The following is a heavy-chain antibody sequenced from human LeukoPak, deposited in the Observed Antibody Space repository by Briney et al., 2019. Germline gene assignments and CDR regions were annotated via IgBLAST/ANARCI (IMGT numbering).Heavy chain of an antibody. J-gene: IGHJ4*02. D-gene: IGHD1-26*01. CDR3: ARDSIVGVIIKDFF. V-gene: IGHV3-69-1*01. Sequence: PGGSLRLSCAASGFTFSDYYMNWVRQAPGKGLEWVSYISSTSTIYYADSVKGRFTISRDNAKNSLYLEMNSLRAEDTAVYYCARDSIVGVIIKDFFWGQGTLVTVSS. CDR2: ISSTSTI. CDR1: GFTFSDYY.